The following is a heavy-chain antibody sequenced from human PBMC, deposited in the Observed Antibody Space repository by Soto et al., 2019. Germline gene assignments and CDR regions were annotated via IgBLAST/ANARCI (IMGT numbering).Heavy chain of an antibody. CDR1: GGTFSSYA. CDR3: AGGVGAKVFSYYYGMDV. CDR2: IIPIFGTA. Sequence: QVQLVQSGAEVKKPGSSVKVPCKASGGTFSSYAISWVRQAPGQGLEWMGGIIPIFGTANYAQKFQGRVTITAEESTSTAYMELSSLGSEETAVYYCAGGVGAKVFSYYYGMDVWGQGTTVTVSS. D-gene: IGHD1-26*01. V-gene: IGHV1-69*01. J-gene: IGHJ6*02.